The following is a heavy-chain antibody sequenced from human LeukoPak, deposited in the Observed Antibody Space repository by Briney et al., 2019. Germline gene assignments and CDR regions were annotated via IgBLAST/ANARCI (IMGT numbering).Heavy chain of an antibody. CDR2: IHSSGST. Sequence: SETLSLTCTVSDGSISSYYWSWIRRPPGKGLEWTGYIHSSGSTHYNPSLRSRVTTSLDTSKNQFSLKLSSVTAADTAVYYCARLGSYSDCWGQGTLVTVSS. V-gene: IGHV4-4*09. CDR3: ARLGSYSDC. D-gene: IGHD1-26*01. CDR1: DGSISSYY. J-gene: IGHJ4*02.